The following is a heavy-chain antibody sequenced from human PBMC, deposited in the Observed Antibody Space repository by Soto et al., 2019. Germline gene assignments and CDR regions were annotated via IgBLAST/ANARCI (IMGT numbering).Heavy chain of an antibody. D-gene: IGHD3-9*01. CDR3: TSHYDSTLHFEIYAFDT. CDR1: GFTFSGAA. V-gene: IGHV3-73*01. J-gene: IGHJ3*02. CDR2: IRSNSNGYAT. Sequence: PGGSLRLSCAASGFTFSGAAMHWVRQASGRGLEWVGLIRSNSNGYATASGASVKGRFTISRDDLRNTAYLQMNSLKTEDTAVYYCTSHYDSTLHFEIYAFDTWGQGTTVTVSS.